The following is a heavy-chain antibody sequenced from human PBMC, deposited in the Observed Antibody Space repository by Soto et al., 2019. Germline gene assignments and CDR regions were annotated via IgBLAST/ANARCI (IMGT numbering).Heavy chain of an antibody. CDR2: IYTDGTT. V-gene: IGHV4-4*07. J-gene: IGHJ1*01. CDR1: GDSISDYFY. Sequence: QVQLQGSGPGQVKPSETLSLTYTVSGDSISDYFYWSWIRQPAGRGLEWIGRIYTDGTTKYTHSLKSRVTLSLGKSKNQFFVRLSSVTAADTAVYYFASEVRGGFTGIFGQWGRGSRVTVSS. D-gene: IGHD2-15*01. CDR3: ASEVRGGFTGIFGQ.